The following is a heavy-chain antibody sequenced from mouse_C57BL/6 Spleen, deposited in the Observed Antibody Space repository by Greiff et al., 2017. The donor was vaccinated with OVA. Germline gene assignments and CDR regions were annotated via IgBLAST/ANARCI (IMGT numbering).Heavy chain of an antibody. J-gene: IGHJ4*01. CDR1: GYTFTSYW. CDR3: ARFRDYDDYAMDY. CDR2: IYPGSGST. V-gene: IGHV1-55*01. D-gene: IGHD2-4*01. Sequence: QMQLKQPGAELVKPGASVKMSCKASGYTFTSYWITWVKQRPGQGLEWIGDIYPGSGSTNYNEKFKSKATLTVDTSSSTAYMQLSSLTSEDSAVYYCARFRDYDDYAMDYWGQGTSVTVSS.